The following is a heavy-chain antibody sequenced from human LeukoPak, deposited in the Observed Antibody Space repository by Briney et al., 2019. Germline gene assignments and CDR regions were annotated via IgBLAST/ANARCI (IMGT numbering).Heavy chain of an antibody. CDR3: ARDLIRDSGSYLGLDY. J-gene: IGHJ4*02. CDR1: GFTFRSYA. Sequence: PGRSLRLSCAASGFTFRSYAMHWVRQAPGKGLEWVAVISYDGSNKYYADSVKGRFTISRDNSKNTLYLQMNSLRAEDTAVYYCARDLIRDSGSYLGLDYWGQGTLVTVSS. CDR2: ISYDGSNK. V-gene: IGHV3-30-3*01. D-gene: IGHD1-26*01.